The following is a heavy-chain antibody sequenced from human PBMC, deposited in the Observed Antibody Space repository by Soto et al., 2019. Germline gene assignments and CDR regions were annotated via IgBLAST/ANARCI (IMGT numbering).Heavy chain of an antibody. D-gene: IGHD3-3*01. J-gene: IGHJ5*02. V-gene: IGHV4-59*12. CDR1: GGSISSYY. Sequence: TSETLSLTCTVSGGSISSYYWSWIRQPPGKGLEWIGYIYYSGSTNYNPSLKSRVTISVDTSKNQFSLKLSSVTAADTAVYYCAGEPYYDFWSGYRTNKYNWFDPWGQGTLVTVSS. CDR3: AGEPYYDFWSGYRTNKYNWFDP. CDR2: IYYSGST.